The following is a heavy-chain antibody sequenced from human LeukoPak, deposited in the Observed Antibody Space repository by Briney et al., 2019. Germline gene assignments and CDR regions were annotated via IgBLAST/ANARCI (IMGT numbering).Heavy chain of an antibody. J-gene: IGHJ4*02. V-gene: IGHV3-74*01. CDR1: GFTFSSYW. D-gene: IGHD3-9*01. CDR3: ARRNDILTGYWDY. CDR2: IERDGRST. Sequence: GGSLRLSCAASGFTFSSYWMHWVRQAPGKGLVWVSRIERDGRSTSYADSVRGRFTISRDNAKNTLYLQMNSLRAEDTAVYYCARRNDILTGYWDYWGQGTLVTVSS.